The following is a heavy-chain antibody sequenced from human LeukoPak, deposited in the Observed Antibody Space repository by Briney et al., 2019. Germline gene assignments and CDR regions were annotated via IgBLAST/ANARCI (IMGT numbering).Heavy chain of an antibody. CDR1: GFTFSSYR. J-gene: IGHJ6*02. CDR2: SNSDGSST. CDR3: AIDKGVAPLFYYYGMDV. Sequence: GGSLRLSCAASGFTFSSYRMHWVRQAPGKGLVWVSRSNSDGSSTSYADSVKGRFPISRDNAKNTLYLQMNSLRAEDTAVYYCAIDKGVAPLFYYYGMDVWGQGTTVTVSS. D-gene: IGHD3-10*01. V-gene: IGHV3-74*01.